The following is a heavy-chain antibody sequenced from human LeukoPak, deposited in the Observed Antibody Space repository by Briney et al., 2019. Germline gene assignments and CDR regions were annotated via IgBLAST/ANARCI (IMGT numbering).Heavy chain of an antibody. CDR2: TYYRSKLYN. Sequence: TLSLTCAISGDSVSSNSAAWNWLRQSPSRGLEWLGRTYYRSKLYNDYAVSVKSLITINPDTSKNQFSLQLNSVTPEDTAVYYCARAPQHIVVVTAMGDYYMDVWGKGTTVTVSS. D-gene: IGHD2-21*02. CDR3: ARAPQHIVVVTAMGDYYMDV. CDR1: GDSVSSNSAA. V-gene: IGHV6-1*01. J-gene: IGHJ6*03.